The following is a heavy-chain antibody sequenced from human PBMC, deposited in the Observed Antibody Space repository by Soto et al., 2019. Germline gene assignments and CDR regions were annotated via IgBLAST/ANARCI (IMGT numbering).Heavy chain of an antibody. CDR2: INHSGST. CDR3: ARGLGFGDKRGFDP. J-gene: IGHJ5*02. V-gene: IGHV4-34*01. CDR1: GGSISGYY. Sequence: QVQLQQWGAGLLKPSETLSLTCAVYGGSISGYYWSWIRQPPEKGLEWIGEINHSGSTNYNPSLKSQVTIAVDTSKNQFSLKLSSVTAADTAVYYCARGLGFGDKRGFDPWGQGTLVTVSS. D-gene: IGHD3-10*01.